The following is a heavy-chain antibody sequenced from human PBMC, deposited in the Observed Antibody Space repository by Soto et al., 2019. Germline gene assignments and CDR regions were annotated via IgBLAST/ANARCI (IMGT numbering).Heavy chain of an antibody. CDR1: GYTFTSYY. D-gene: IGHD6-13*01. Sequence: ASVKVSSKASGYTFTSYYMHWVRQAPGQGLEWMGIINPSGGSTSYAQKFQGRVNMTRDTSTSTVYMELSSLRSEDTAVYYCAREGGAGTTTIKYYYGMDVWGQGTTVTVSS. V-gene: IGHV1-46*01. J-gene: IGHJ6*02. CDR2: INPSGGST. CDR3: AREGGAGTTTIKYYYGMDV.